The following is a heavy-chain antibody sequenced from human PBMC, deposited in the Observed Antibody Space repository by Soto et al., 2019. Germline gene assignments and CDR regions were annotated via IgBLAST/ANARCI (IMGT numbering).Heavy chain of an antibody. Sequence: EVQLVESGGGLVQPGGSLRLSCAASGFTFSSYSMNWVRQAPGKGLEWVSYISSSSSTIYYADSVKGRFTISRDNAKNSLYLQMNSRRAEDTAVYYCARGPGDPPLSWGQGTLVTVSS. CDR2: ISSSSSTI. V-gene: IGHV3-48*01. D-gene: IGHD4-17*01. CDR3: ARGPGDPPLS. J-gene: IGHJ4*02. CDR1: GFTFSSYS.